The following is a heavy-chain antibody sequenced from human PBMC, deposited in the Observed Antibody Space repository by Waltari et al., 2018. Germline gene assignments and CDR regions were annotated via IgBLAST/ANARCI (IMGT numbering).Heavy chain of an antibody. J-gene: IGHJ4*02. D-gene: IGHD6-19*01. Sequence: EVQLVQSGAAVKKPGAAVKISCKASGYTFTDYYMPWVQQAPGKGLEWMGRVDPEDGETIYAEKFQGRVTITADTSTDTAYMELSSLRAEDTAVYYCATRIAVAGDYWGQGTLVTVSS. CDR1: GYTFTDYY. CDR2: VDPEDGET. CDR3: ATRIAVAGDY. V-gene: IGHV1-69-2*01.